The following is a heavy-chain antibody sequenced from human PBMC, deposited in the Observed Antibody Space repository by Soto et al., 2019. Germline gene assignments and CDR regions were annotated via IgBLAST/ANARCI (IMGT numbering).Heavy chain of an antibody. CDR3: ARMINSWNNWFDP. CDR1: GGSVSSGSYY. V-gene: IGHV4-61*01. Sequence: QVQLQESGPGLVKSSETLSLTCTVSGGSVSSGSYYWSWIRQPPGKGLEWIGYIYYSGSTNYNPSLKSRVTISVDTSKNQFSLKLSSVTAADTAVYYCARMINSWNNWFDPWGQGTLVTVSS. J-gene: IGHJ5*02. CDR2: IYYSGST. D-gene: IGHD3-22*01.